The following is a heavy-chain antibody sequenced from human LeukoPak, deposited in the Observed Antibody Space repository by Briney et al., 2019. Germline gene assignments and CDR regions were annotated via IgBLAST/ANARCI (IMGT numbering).Heavy chain of an antibody. CDR3: VRGGASTWS. D-gene: IGHD2-15*01. V-gene: IGHV3-74*01. Sequence: PGGSLRLSCAASGFTFSSYAMSWVRQAPGKGPVWVSRISDGGSSTTYADSVKGRFTISRDDAKNTLYLQMNSLRAEDTAVYYCVRGGASTWSWGQGTLVTVSS. J-gene: IGHJ5*02. CDR1: GFTFSSYA. CDR2: ISDGGSST.